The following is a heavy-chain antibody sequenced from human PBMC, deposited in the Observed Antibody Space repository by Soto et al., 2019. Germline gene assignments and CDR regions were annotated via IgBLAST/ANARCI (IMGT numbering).Heavy chain of an antibody. CDR3: ARSIPNTMVRGPVSYYYYGMDV. V-gene: IGHV3-23*01. J-gene: IGHJ6*02. D-gene: IGHD3-10*01. CDR1: GLTFSSYV. Sequence: GGSLRLSCAASGLTFSSYVMSWVRQAPGKGLEWVSGISGSGGSSNYADSVKGRFTISRDNSKNTLYLQMNSLRAEDTAVYYSARSIPNTMVRGPVSYYYYGMDVVGQPTTVTVSS. CDR2: ISGSGGSS.